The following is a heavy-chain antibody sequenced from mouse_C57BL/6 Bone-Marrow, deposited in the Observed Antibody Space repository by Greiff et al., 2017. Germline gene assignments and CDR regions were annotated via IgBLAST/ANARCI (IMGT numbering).Heavy chain of an antibody. D-gene: IGHD2-4*01. CDR1: GFSLTSYG. J-gene: IGHJ3*01. V-gene: IGHV2-2*01. CDR3: ARVGLRRTWFAY. Sequence: VQLQQSGPGLVQPSQSLSITCTVSGFSLTSYGVHWVRQSPGKGLEWLGVIWSGGSTDYNAAFISRLSISKDNSKSQVFFKMNSLQADDTAIYYCARVGLRRTWFAYWGQGTLVTVSA. CDR2: IWSGGST.